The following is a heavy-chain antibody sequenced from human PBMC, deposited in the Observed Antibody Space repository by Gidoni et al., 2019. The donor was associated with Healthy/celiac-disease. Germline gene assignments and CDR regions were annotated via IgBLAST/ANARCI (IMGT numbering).Heavy chain of an antibody. J-gene: IGHJ6*02. CDR1: GFTFSRYP. CDR2: ISGSGGST. Sequence: EVQLLESGGGLVQPGGSLRLSCAASGFTFSRYPLGWVRQAPGKGLEWVSAISGSGGSTYYADSVKGRFTISRDNSKNTLYLQMNSLRAEDTAVYYCAKYGSSWQYYYYYYGMDVWGQGTTVTVSS. CDR3: AKYGSSWQYYYYYYGMDV. V-gene: IGHV3-23*01. D-gene: IGHD6-13*01.